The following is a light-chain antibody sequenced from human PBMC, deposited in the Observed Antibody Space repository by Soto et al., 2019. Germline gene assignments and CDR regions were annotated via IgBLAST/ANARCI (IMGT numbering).Light chain of an antibody. V-gene: IGKV3-15*01. Sequence: EIVMTQSPATLSVSPGERATLSCRASQSVSSNLAWYQQKPGQAPRLLIYGASSRAAGIPARFSGSGSGTEVTLTISSLQSEDFAVYYCHQCIQWPRYSFGLGTKLEIK. CDR3: HQCIQWPRYS. CDR2: GAS. CDR1: QSVSSN. J-gene: IGKJ2*03.